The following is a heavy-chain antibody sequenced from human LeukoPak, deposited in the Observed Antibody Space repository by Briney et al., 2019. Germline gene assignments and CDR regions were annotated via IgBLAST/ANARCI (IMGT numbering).Heavy chain of an antibody. CDR3: AKAYSTSSSKFGFDY. J-gene: IGHJ4*02. D-gene: IGHD3-16*01. CDR1: GFTFSNYG. CDR2: ISGGGATT. Sequence: GGSLRLSCAASGFTFSNYGMSWVRQAPGKGLEWIAAISGGGATTYYTDPVTGRFTISRDNSRNTLYLRMNSLRAEDTAIYFCAKAYSTSSSKFGFDYWGQGTLVTVSS. V-gene: IGHV3-23*01.